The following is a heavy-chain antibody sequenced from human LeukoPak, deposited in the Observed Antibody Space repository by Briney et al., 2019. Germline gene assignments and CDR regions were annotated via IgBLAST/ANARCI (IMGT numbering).Heavy chain of an antibody. CDR1: GGSISSGGYS. CDR2: IYHSGST. Sequence: KSSETLSLTCAVSGGSISSGGYSWSWIRQPPGKGLEWIGYIYHSGSTYYNPSLKSRVTISVDRSKNQFSLKLSSVTAADTAVCYCARGIGGYDLDYWGQGTLVTVSS. J-gene: IGHJ4*02. V-gene: IGHV4-30-2*01. D-gene: IGHD3-16*01. CDR3: ARGIGGYDLDY.